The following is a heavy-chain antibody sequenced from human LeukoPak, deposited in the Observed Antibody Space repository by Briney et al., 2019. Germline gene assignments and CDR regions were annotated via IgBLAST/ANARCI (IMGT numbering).Heavy chain of an antibody. CDR3: AKDSGPLEYYSDY. V-gene: IGHV3-30*18. CDR1: GFTFSSYG. Sequence: GGSLRLSCAASGFTFSSYGMHWVRQAPGKGLEWVAVISYDGSNKYYADSVKGRFTISRDNSKNTLHLQMNSLRAEDTAVYYCAKDSGPLEYYSDYWGQGTLVTVSS. D-gene: IGHD3-10*01. J-gene: IGHJ4*02. CDR2: ISYDGSNK.